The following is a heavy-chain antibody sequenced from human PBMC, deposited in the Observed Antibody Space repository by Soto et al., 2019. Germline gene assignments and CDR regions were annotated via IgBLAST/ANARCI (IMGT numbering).Heavy chain of an antibody. Sequence: GGSLRLSCAASGFTFSSYAMSWVRQAPGKGLEWVSAISGSGGSTYYADSVKGRLTISRDNSKNTLYLQMNSLRAEDTAVYYCAKARTRGVVVVAALYYFDYWGQGTLVTVSS. CDR2: ISGSGGST. J-gene: IGHJ4*02. CDR3: AKARTRGVVVVAALYYFDY. D-gene: IGHD2-15*01. CDR1: GFTFSSYA. V-gene: IGHV3-23*01.